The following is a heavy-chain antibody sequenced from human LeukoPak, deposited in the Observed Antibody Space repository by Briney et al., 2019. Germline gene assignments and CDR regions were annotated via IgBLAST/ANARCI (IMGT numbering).Heavy chain of an antibody. Sequence: SETLSLTCTVSGGSISSYYWDWIRQPPGKGLEWIGTIYYSGRTYYNPSLKSRVTISVDTSKNQFSLKLSSVTAADTAIYYCATSWMQLWSPPDAWGQGTLVTVSS. D-gene: IGHD5-18*01. J-gene: IGHJ5*02. V-gene: IGHV4-39*01. CDR1: GGSISSYY. CDR2: IYYSGRT. CDR3: ATSWMQLWSPPDA.